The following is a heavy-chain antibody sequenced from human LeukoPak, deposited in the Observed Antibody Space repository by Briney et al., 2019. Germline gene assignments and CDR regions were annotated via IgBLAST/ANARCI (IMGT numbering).Heavy chain of an antibody. CDR2: IRHDETNE. V-gene: IGHV3-30*02. Sequence: GGSLRLSCAVSGFTLYSFAMHWVRQAPGKGLEWVALIRHDETNEFYADGVQGRFTISRDTSKKIVYLQMNNLRAEDTALYYCAKEYTPSSPLGELVSWGQGTLVTVSS. CDR3: AKEYTPSSPLGELVS. J-gene: IGHJ4*02. D-gene: IGHD6-6*01. CDR1: GFTLYSFA.